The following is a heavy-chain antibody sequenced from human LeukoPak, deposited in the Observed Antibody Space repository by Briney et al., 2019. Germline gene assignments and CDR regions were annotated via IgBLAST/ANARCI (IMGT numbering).Heavy chain of an antibody. CDR1: GGSFSGYS. D-gene: IGHD1-26*01. CDR3: ARDYLGAGTVAATSGY. J-gene: IGHJ4*02. V-gene: IGHV4-34*12. Sequence: PSETLSLTCAVSGGSFSGYSWNWIRQPPGKGLEWIGEIIQSGSTNYNPSLKSRVTISVDTSKNQFSLKLSSVTAADTAVYYCARDYLGAGTVAATSGYWGQGTLVTVSS. CDR2: IIQSGST.